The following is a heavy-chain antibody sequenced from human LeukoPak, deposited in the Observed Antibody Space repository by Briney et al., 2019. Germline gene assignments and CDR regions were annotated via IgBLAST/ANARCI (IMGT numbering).Heavy chain of an antibody. CDR3: ARDLGYSSSSSWFDP. CDR1: GGPFSGYF. Sequence: SETLSLTCAVSGGPFSGYFWSWIRQSSGKGLEWIGEIHNSGTTNYNPSLKSRVTMSVDTSKNQFSLKLSSVTAADTAVYYCARDLGYSSSSSWFDPWGQGTLVTVSS. CDR2: IHNSGTT. J-gene: IGHJ5*02. V-gene: IGHV4-34*01. D-gene: IGHD6-6*01.